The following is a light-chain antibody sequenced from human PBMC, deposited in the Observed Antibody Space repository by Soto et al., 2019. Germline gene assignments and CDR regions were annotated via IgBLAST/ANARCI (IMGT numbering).Light chain of an antibody. V-gene: IGKV3-20*01. J-gene: IGKJ1*01. CDR2: GAS. CDR3: QQLGT. CDR1: QSISRAY. Sequence: EIVLTQSPGTLSLSPGERATLFCRASQSISRAYLAWYQQRPGQAPRLLIYGASSRATDIPDRFSGSGSGTDFTLTISRLEPEDFAVYYCQQLGTFGQGTKVDIK.